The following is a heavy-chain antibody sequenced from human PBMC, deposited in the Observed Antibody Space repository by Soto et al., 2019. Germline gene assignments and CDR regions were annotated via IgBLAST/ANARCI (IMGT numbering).Heavy chain of an antibody. CDR3: AKAIVVGYYYYGMDV. CDR2: ISGSGGST. V-gene: IGHV3-23*01. J-gene: IGHJ6*01. D-gene: IGHD2-2*01. Sequence: EVQLLESGGGLVQPGGSLRLSCAASGFPFSSYAMSWVRQAPGKGLEWVSAISGSGGSTYYADSVKGRFTISRDNSKNTLYLQMNSLRAEDTAVYYCAKAIVVGYYYYGMDVRGQGTTVTVSS. CDR1: GFPFSSYA.